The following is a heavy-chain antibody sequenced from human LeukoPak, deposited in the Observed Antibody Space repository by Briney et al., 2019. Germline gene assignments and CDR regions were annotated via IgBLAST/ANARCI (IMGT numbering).Heavy chain of an antibody. Sequence: PSETLSLTCTVSGGSISSSSYYWGWLRQPPGKGLEWVASVYYSGSTYYNPSLKSRVTISVDTSKNQFSLKLTSVTAADTAVYYCAKDWATVTTRAWGQGTLVTVSS. CDR2: VYYSGST. J-gene: IGHJ5*02. D-gene: IGHD4-11*01. CDR3: AKDWATVTTRA. V-gene: IGHV4-39*02. CDR1: GGSISSSSYY.